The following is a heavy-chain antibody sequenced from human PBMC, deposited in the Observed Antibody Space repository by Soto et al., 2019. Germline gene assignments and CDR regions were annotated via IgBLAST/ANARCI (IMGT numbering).Heavy chain of an antibody. V-gene: IGHV4-59*01. Sequence: SETLSLTCTVSGGSISSYYWSWIRQPPGKGLEWIGYIYYSGSTNYNPSLKSRVTISVDTSKNQFSLKLSSVTAADTAVYYCAGSIPPGWTDTNWFDPWGQGTLVTVSS. D-gene: IGHD3-3*01. J-gene: IGHJ5*02. CDR1: GGSISSYY. CDR2: IYYSGST. CDR3: AGSIPPGWTDTNWFDP.